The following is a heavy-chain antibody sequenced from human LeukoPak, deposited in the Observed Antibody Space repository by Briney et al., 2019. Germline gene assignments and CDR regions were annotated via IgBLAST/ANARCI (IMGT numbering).Heavy chain of an antibody. CDR2: LSYTGIRT. J-gene: IGHJ6*02. CDR3: ALFGVITGYGMDV. V-gene: IGHV3-23*01. D-gene: IGHD3-3*01. CDR1: GFTFSNYA. Sequence: GGSLRLSCAASGFTFSNYAMNWVRQAPGKGLEWVSGLSYTGIRTYYADSVKGRFTISRDKSKNILYLQMNSLRAEDTAVCYCALFGVITGYGMDVWGQGTTVTVSS.